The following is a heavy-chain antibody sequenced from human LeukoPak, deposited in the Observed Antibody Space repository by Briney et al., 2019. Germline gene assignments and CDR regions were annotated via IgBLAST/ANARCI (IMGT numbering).Heavy chain of an antibody. D-gene: IGHD6-6*01. CDR3: ATVPYSSSSGAFDY. J-gene: IGHJ4*02. CDR2: FDPEDGET. CDR1: GYALTELS. V-gene: IGHV1-24*01. Sequence: ASVKVSCKVSGYALTELSMHWLRQAPGKGLEWMAGFDPEDGETIYAQKFQGRVTMTEDTSTGTAYMELSSLRSEDTAVYYCATVPYSSSSGAFDYWSQGTLVTVSS.